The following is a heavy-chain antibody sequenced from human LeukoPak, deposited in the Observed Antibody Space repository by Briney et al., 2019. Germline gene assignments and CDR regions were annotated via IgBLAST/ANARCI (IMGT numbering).Heavy chain of an antibody. CDR1: GYTFTSYG. V-gene: IGHV1-18*01. CDR3: AREWGSGSYWGVYGMDV. Sequence: ASVKVSCKASGYTFTSYGISWVRQAPGQGLEWMGWISAYNGNTNYAQKLQGRVTMTTDTSTSTAYMELGSLRSDDTAVYYCAREWGSGSYWGVYGMDVWGQGTTVTVSS. J-gene: IGHJ6*02. CDR2: ISAYNGNT. D-gene: IGHD3-10*01.